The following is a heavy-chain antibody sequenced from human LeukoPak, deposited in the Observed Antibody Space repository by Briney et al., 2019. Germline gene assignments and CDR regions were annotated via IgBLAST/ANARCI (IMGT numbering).Heavy chain of an antibody. J-gene: IGHJ3*02. Sequence: GGSLRLSCAASGFNFSSYEMNWVRRAPGKGLEWVSYISNSGHIIYYADSVKGRFTISRDNAKNSLYLQMNSLRAEDTAVYYCTKHRGGWIDAFDIWGQGTMVTVSS. CDR1: GFNFSSYE. CDR3: TKHRGGWIDAFDI. D-gene: IGHD5-12*01. CDR2: ISNSGHII. V-gene: IGHV3-48*03.